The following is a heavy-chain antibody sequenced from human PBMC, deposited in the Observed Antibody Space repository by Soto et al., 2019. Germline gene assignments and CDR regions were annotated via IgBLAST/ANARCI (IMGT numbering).Heavy chain of an antibody. D-gene: IGHD4-17*01. Sequence: EVQLVQSGAEVKKPGESLRISCKGSGYNFTSYWISWVRQMPGRGLEWMGRIDPSDSYTNYSPSFQGHVTISADKSISTAYLQWSSLKASDTAMYYCARRQLYGDYDRYYYGMDVRGQGTTVTVSS. V-gene: IGHV5-10-1*01. CDR1: GYNFTSYW. CDR3: ARRQLYGDYDRYYYGMDV. J-gene: IGHJ6*02. CDR2: IDPSDSYT.